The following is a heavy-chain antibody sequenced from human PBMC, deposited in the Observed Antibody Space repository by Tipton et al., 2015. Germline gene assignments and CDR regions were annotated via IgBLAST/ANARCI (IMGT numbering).Heavy chain of an antibody. J-gene: IGHJ6*02. D-gene: IGHD5-24*01. CDR1: DGSISDDY. V-gene: IGHV4-59*01. Sequence: TLSLTCTVSDGSISDDYWNWIRQPPGKGLEWIGSFFHSGNTYYNPSLKSRVTISVDTSKNQFSLTLNSVTAADTAVYYCARDLEHGMDVWGQGTTVTVSS. CDR2: FFHSGNT. CDR3: ARDLEHGMDV.